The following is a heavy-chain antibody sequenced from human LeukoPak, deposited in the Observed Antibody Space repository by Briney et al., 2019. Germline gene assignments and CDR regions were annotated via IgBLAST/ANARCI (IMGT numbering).Heavy chain of an antibody. D-gene: IGHD5-12*01. Sequence: GASVKVSCKASGYTFTSYGISWVRQAPGQGLEWMGWISAYNGNTNYAQKLQGRVTMTTDTSTSTAYMELRSLRSDDTAVYYCARVLPPISDVWWLRQNYYYGMDVWGQGTTVTVSS. CDR3: ARVLPPISDVWWLRQNYYYGMDV. CDR1: GYTFTSYG. J-gene: IGHJ6*02. CDR2: ISAYNGNT. V-gene: IGHV1-18*01.